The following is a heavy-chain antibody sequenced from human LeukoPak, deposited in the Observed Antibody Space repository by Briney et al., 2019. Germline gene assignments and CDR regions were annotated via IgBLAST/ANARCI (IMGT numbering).Heavy chain of an antibody. J-gene: IGHJ4*02. CDR3: ARGNVRSFDY. V-gene: IGHV1-8*02. CDR1: GYTFTGYY. CDR2: INPNSGNT. Sequence: GASVKVSCKASGYTFTGYYMHWVRQAPGQGLEWMGRINPNSGNTGYAQEFQGRVTMTRNTAITTAYMELSSLTPDDTAVYYCARGNVRSFDYWGQGTLVIASS. D-gene: IGHD3-10*02.